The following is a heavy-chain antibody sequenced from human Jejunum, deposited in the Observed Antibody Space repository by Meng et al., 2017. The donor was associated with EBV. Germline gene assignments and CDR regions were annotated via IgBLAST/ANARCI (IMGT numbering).Heavy chain of an antibody. CDR1: GLNFNNAW. J-gene: IGHJ4*02. V-gene: IGHV3-15*01. Sequence: VQVVGFGGGLVTPGGLLSPACVASGLNFNNAWMPWVRQAPGKGLEWVGRIKSKAAGETIDYAAPVQGRFTISRDDSKNTMYLQMNSLRTEDTAVYYCLPSFDSWGQGTLVTVSS. CDR3: LPSFDS. CDR2: IKSKAAGETI.